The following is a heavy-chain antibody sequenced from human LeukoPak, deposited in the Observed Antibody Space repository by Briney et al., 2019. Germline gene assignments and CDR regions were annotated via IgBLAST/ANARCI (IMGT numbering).Heavy chain of an antibody. V-gene: IGHV4-34*01. CDR3: ARHGGEMATMPLPHFDY. Sequence: SETLSLTCAVYGGSFSGYYWSWIRQPPGKGLEWIGEINHSGSTNYNPSLKSRVTISVDTSKNQFSLKLSSVTAADTAVYYCARHGGEMATMPLPHFDYWGQGTLVTVSS. CDR2: INHSGST. D-gene: IGHD3-16*01. CDR1: GGSFSGYY. J-gene: IGHJ4*02.